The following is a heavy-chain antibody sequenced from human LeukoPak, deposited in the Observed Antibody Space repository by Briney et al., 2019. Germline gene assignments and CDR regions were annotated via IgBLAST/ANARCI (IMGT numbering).Heavy chain of an antibody. CDR3: ARGRTTAMVFFDY. D-gene: IGHD5-18*01. CDR1: GGSIRSSYYY. Sequence: SETLSLTCTVSGGSIRSSYYYWGWIRQPPGKGLEWIGSIYHSGSTNYNPSLKSRVTISVDKSKNQFSLKLSSVTAADTAVYYCARGRTTAMVFFDYWGQGTLVTVSS. V-gene: IGHV4-39*07. J-gene: IGHJ4*02. CDR2: IYHSGST.